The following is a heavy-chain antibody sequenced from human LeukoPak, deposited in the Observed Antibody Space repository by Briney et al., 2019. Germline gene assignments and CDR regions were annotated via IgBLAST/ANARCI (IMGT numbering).Heavy chain of an antibody. CDR1: GGSISSYY. J-gene: IGHJ4*02. CDR2: IYYSGST. D-gene: IGHD6-19*01. Sequence: PSETLSLTCTVSGGSISSYYWSWIRQPPGKGLEWIGYIYYSGSTNYNPSLKSRVTMSVDTSKNQFSLKLSSVTAADTAVYYCARVGYSSGWYVDYWGQGTLVTVSS. CDR3: ARVGYSSGWYVDY. V-gene: IGHV4-59*12.